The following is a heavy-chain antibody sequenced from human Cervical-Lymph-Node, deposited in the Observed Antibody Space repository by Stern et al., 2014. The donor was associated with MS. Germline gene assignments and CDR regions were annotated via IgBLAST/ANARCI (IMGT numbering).Heavy chain of an antibody. V-gene: IGHV1-46*03. CDR3: ANPLPYAN. CDR1: GDTFATYP. J-gene: IGHJ1*01. CDR2: VNPTDGST. D-gene: IGHD4-17*01. Sequence: QEQLGESGAEVKKPGASVKVSCKASGDTFATYPIHWLRQAPGQGPVWMGNVNPTDGSTTYAQTVRGRVTIARDTSTRTVYLGLRGLRPEDTAMYFCANPLPYANWGQGTRVTVSS.